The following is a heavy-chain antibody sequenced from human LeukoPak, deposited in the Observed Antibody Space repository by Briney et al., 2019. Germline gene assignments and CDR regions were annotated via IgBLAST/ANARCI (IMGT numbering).Heavy chain of an antibody. Sequence: KDGESLKISCKGSGYSFTSYWIGWVRQMPGKGLEWMGIIYPDDSDTRYSPSFQGQVTISADKSISTAYLQWSSLKASDTAMYYCASSRGRFVTMVRGVININNAFDMWGQGTMVTVSS. J-gene: IGHJ3*02. V-gene: IGHV5-51*01. CDR2: IYPDDSDT. D-gene: IGHD3-10*01. CDR3: ASSRGRFVTMVRGVININNAFDM. CDR1: GYSFTSYW.